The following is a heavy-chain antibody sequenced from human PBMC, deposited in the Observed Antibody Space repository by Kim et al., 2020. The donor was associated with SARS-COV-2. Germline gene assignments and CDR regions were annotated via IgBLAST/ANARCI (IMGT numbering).Heavy chain of an antibody. CDR3: ARDEGLGWEPVRKAFDI. CDR2: ISAYNGNT. Sequence: ASVKVSCKASGYTFTSYGISWVRQAPGQGLEWMGWISAYNGNTNYAQKLQGRVTMTTDTSTSTAYMELRSLRSDDTAVYYCARDEGLGWEPVRKAFDIWGQGTMVTVSS. CDR1: GYTFTSYG. D-gene: IGHD1-26*01. J-gene: IGHJ3*02. V-gene: IGHV1-18*01.